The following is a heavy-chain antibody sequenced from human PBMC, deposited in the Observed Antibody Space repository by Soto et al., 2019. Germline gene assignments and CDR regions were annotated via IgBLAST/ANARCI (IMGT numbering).Heavy chain of an antibody. CDR2: INPSEGST. D-gene: IGHD1-26*01. J-gene: IGHJ4*02. V-gene: IGHV1-46*01. CDR3: ARAGGTKDFDY. Sequence: QVQLVQSGAEVKKPGASVKVSCKASGYTFTSYYMHWVRQAPGQGLEWMGIINPSEGSTSYGQKFRGRVTMTRDTSTSTVYMELSSLRSEDTAVYYCARAGGTKDFDYWGQGTLVTVSS. CDR1: GYTFTSYY.